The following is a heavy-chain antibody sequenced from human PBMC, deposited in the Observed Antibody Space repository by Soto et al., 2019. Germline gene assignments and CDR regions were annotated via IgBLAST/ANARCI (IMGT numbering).Heavy chain of an antibody. V-gene: IGHV2-70*01. CDR1: GFSIRTSGMY. CDR2: INWNDDK. Sequence: GSGPTLVNPTQTLTLTCTFSGFSIRTSGMYVSWIRQPPGKALEWLAFINWNDDKYYNTSLKTRLRISKDASKSQVVLTMTNVAPVPTATYYCAWRAIRIHDAFDIWGQGTMVTVSS. J-gene: IGHJ3*02. CDR3: AWRAIRIHDAFDI. D-gene: IGHD2-2*01.